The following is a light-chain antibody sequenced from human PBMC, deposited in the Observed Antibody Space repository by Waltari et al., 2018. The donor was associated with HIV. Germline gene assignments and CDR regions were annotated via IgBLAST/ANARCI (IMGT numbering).Light chain of an antibody. CDR1: QSVSSSY. CDR3: QQYGSSPPVT. J-gene: IGKJ5*01. CDR2: GAS. V-gene: IGKV3-20*01. Sequence: EIVLTQSPGTLSLSPGERATLSCRASQSVSSSYLAWYQKKPGQAPRLLLYGASSRATGIPARFSGSGSGTDFTLTISRLEPEDFAVYYCQQYGSSPPVTFGQGTRLEIK.